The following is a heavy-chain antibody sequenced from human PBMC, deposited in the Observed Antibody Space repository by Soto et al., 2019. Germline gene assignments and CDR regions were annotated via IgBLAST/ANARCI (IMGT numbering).Heavy chain of an antibody. CDR3: ARHPSITMVRGVTDYCDY. Sequence: SETLSLTCTVSGGSISSYYWSWIRQPPGKGLEWIGYIYYSGSTNYNPSLKSRVTISVDTSKNQFSLKLSSVTAADTAVYYCARHPSITMVRGVTDYCDYWGQGTLVTVSS. V-gene: IGHV4-59*08. CDR1: GGSISSYY. J-gene: IGHJ4*02. D-gene: IGHD3-10*01. CDR2: IYYSGST.